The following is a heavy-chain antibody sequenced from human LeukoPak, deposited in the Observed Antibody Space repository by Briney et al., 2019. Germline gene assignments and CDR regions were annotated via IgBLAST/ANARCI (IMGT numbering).Heavy chain of an antibody. D-gene: IGHD3-10*01. J-gene: IGHJ4*02. CDR3: ARAGGYYGSGSFLDY. V-gene: IGHV4-59*08. CDR2: IYHSGST. CDR1: GGSISSYY. Sequence: SETLSLTCTVSGGSISSYYWSWIRQPPGKGLEWIGSIYHSGSTYYNASLKSRVTISMDTSRNKFSLNLNSVTAADTAVYYCARAGGYYGSGSFLDYWGQGLLVTVSS.